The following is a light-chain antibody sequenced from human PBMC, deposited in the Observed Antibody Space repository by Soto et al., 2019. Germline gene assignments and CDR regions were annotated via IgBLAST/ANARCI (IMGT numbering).Light chain of an antibody. CDR3: SSYTSSRSWV. CDR2: DVS. J-gene: IGLJ3*02. CDR1: SSDVGGYNY. Sequence: QSVLTQPASVSGSPGQSITISCTGTSSDVGGYNYVCWYQQHPSKAPKLMIYDVSNRPAGVSNRFSGSKSGNTASLTISGLQAEDEADYYCSSYTSSRSWVFGGGTQLTVL. V-gene: IGLV2-14*01.